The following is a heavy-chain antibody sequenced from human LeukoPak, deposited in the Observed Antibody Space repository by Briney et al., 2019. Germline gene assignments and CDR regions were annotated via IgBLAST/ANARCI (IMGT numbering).Heavy chain of an antibody. D-gene: IGHD4-17*01. CDR1: GFTFDDYA. J-gene: IGHJ4*02. Sequence: GGSLRLSCAASGFTFDDYAMHWVREAPGKGLEWVSGISWNSGSIGYADSVKGRFTISRDNAKNSLYLQMNSLRAEDTAVYYCAKDPTTVTTDYFDYWGQGTLVTVSS. CDR2: ISWNSGSI. CDR3: AKDPTTVTTDYFDY. V-gene: IGHV3-9*01.